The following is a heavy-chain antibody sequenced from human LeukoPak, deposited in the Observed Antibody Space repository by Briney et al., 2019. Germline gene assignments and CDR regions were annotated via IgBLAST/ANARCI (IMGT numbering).Heavy chain of an antibody. CDR2: IYTSGST. V-gene: IGHV4-59*10. D-gene: IGHD1-14*01. CDR1: GGSFSGYY. CDR3: ARARTQWATYYYYYMDV. J-gene: IGHJ6*03. Sequence: SETLSLTCAVYGGSFSGYYWSWIRQPAGKGLELIGRIYTSGSTNYNPSLKSRVTISVDTSKNQFSLKLSSVTAADTAVYYCARARTQWATYYYYYMDVWGKGTTVTVSS.